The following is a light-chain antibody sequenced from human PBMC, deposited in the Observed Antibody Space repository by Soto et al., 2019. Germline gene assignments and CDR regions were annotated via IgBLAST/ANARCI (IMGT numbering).Light chain of an antibody. V-gene: IGKV1-39*01. CDR3: QQSYSTPWT. CDR1: QSISNY. J-gene: IGKJ1*01. CDR2: VAS. Sequence: DIQMTQSPSSLSASIGDRVTITCRASQSISNYLNWYQQKPGKAPKLLMYVASNLQSGVPSRFSGSGSGTDFTLTISSLQPEDFATYYCQQSYSTPWTFGQGTKVEIK.